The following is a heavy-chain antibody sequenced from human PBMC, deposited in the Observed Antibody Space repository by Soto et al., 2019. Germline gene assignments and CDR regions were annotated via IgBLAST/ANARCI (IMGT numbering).Heavy chain of an antibody. V-gene: IGHV5-51*01. D-gene: IGHD7-27*01. CDR3: ARGVLTGNEGLEYFDY. CDR2: IYPGDSDT. J-gene: IGHJ4*02. Sequence: GESLKISCKGSGYSFTSYWIGWVRQMPGKGLEWMGIIYPGDSDTRYSPSFQGQVTISADKSISTAYLQWSSLKASDTAMYYCARGVLTGNEGLEYFDYWGQGTLVTVSS. CDR1: GYSFTSYW.